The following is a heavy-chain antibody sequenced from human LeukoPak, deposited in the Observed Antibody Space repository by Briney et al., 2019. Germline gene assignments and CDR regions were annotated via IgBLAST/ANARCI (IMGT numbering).Heavy chain of an antibody. V-gene: IGHV3-7*01. CDR2: IKQDGSER. CDR1: GFTFSNYW. J-gene: IGHJ4*02. Sequence: GGSLRLSCAASGFTFSNYWMHWVRQAPGKGLEWVANIKQDGSERYYVDSVKGRFTIARDNAKNSFYLQMNSLRAEDTAVYYCMRNFDYWGQGTLVTVSS. CDR3: MRNFDY.